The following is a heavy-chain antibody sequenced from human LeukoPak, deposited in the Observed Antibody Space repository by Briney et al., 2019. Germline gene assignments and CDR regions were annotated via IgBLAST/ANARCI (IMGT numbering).Heavy chain of an antibody. J-gene: IGHJ4*02. Sequence: SETLSLTCTVSGGSINSGNYYWTWIRQPPGKGLEWIGYIYYSGGTYYNPSLRGRVTISVDTSKNQFSLKLSSVTAEDTAVYYCASGVQLWPPFDYWGQGTLVTVSS. D-gene: IGHD5-18*01. CDR2: IYYSGGT. CDR3: ASGVQLWPPFDY. V-gene: IGHV4-30-4*08. CDR1: GGSINSGNYY.